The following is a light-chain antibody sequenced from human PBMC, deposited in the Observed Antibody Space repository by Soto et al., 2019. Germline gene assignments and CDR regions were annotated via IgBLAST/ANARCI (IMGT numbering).Light chain of an antibody. V-gene: IGKV3-15*01. CDR2: AAS. Sequence: PPSVSVAPGRAARVTFGGSNIVGYNVQWYQQKPGQAPRVLIYAASTRATGIPDRFSGSGSGTEFTLTISSLHSEDFGVYYCQQYDNWWTFGQGTKVDIK. CDR1: NIVGYN. J-gene: IGKJ1*01. CDR3: QQYDNWWT.